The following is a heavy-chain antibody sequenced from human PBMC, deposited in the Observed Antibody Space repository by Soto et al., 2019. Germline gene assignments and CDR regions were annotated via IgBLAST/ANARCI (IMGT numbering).Heavy chain of an antibody. V-gene: IGHV3-30-3*01. Sequence: GGSLSLSFEGSVFPSSSYFMHWVRPAPGKGLEWVALISFDGSKKNYADSVKGRFTISRDNSKNMMYLQMNSLRPEDTAVYYCARGVFYYYGSSGYSPDYWGQGTLVTVSS. CDR1: VFPSSSYF. J-gene: IGHJ4*02. CDR2: ISFDGSKK. D-gene: IGHD3-22*01. CDR3: ARGVFYYYGSSGYSPDY.